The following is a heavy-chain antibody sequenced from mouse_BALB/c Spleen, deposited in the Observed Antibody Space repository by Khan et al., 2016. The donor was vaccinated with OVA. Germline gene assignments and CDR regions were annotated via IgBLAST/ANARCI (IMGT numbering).Heavy chain of an antibody. CDR1: GYTFTSYW. J-gene: IGHJ4*01. CDR2: IAPGSGSS. V-gene: IGHV1S41*01. CDR3: ARENYCDSSRYAMDY. Sequence: DLVKPGASVKLSCKASGYTFTSYWINWIKQRPGQGLEWIGRIAPGSGSSYYNEMFKGKATLTVDTSSRTAYIQLSSLSSEDSAVYFFARENYCDSSRYAMDYWGQGTSVTVSS. D-gene: IGHD1-1*01.